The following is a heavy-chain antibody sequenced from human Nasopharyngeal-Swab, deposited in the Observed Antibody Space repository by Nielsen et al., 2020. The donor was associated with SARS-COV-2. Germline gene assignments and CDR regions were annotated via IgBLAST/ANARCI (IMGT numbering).Heavy chain of an antibody. V-gene: IGHV3-53*01. CDR2: IYSGGST. D-gene: IGHD3-10*01. J-gene: IGHJ6*02. CDR3: ARGSFGYYYGMDV. Sequence: GESLKISCAASGFTVSSNYMSWVRQAPGKGLEWVSAIYSGGSTYYADSVKGRFTISRDNSKNTLYLQMNSLRAEDTAVYYCARGSFGYYYGMDVWGQGTTVTVSS. CDR1: GFTVSSNY.